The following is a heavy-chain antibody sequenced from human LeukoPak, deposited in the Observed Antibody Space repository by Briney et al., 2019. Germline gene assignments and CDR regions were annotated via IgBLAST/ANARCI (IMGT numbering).Heavy chain of an antibody. V-gene: IGHV1-2*02. J-gene: IGHJ4*02. CDR3: ARGSIVGATFDYFDY. CDR1: GYTFTGYY. D-gene: IGHD1-26*01. Sequence: GASVKLSCKASGYTFTGYYIHWVRQAPGQGLEWMGWIKPNSGGTNYAQKFQGRVTMTRDTSISTAYMELSRLRSDDTAVYYCARGSIVGATFDYFDYWGQGTLVTVSS. CDR2: IKPNSGGT.